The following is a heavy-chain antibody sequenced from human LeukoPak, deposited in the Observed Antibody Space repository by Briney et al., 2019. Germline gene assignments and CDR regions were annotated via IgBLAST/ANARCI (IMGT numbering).Heavy chain of an antibody. CDR3: AKDRDVWGSLLDY. V-gene: IGHV3-48*01. D-gene: IGHD3-16*01. J-gene: IGHJ4*02. CDR2: ISTTNSTI. CDR1: GFTFSIYS. Sequence: PGGSLRLSCAASGFTFSIYSMNWVRQAPGKGLEWVSYISTTNSTIYYADSVEGRFTISRDNSKNTLYLQMHSLRAEDTAVYYCAKDRDVWGSLLDYWGQGTLVTVS.